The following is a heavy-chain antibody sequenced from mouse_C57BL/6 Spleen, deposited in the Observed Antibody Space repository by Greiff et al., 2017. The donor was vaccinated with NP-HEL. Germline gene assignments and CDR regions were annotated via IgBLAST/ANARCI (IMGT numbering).Heavy chain of an antibody. V-gene: IGHV1-54*01. J-gene: IGHJ3*01. CDR1: GYAFTNYL. D-gene: IGHD2-3*01. CDR3: ARSDDGPWFAY. Sequence: VQLQESGAELVRPGTSVKVSCKASGYAFTNYLIEWVKQRPGQGLEWIGVINPGSGGTNYTEKFKGKATLTADKSSSTAYMQLSSLTSEDSAVYFCARSDDGPWFAYWGQGTLVTVSA. CDR2: INPGSGGT.